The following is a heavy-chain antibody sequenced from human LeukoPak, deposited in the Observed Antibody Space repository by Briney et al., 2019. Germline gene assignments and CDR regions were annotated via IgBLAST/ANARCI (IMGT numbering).Heavy chain of an antibody. CDR3: ARQNQWFGECIDY. V-gene: IGHV4-59*01. CDR1: GGSISSYY. CDR2: IYYSGST. D-gene: IGHD3-10*01. Sequence: SETLSLTCTVSGGSISSYYWSWIRQPPGKGLEWIGYIYYSGSTNYNPSLKSRVTISVDTSKNQFSLKLSSVTAADTAVYYCARQNQWFGECIDYWGQGTLVTVSS. J-gene: IGHJ4*02.